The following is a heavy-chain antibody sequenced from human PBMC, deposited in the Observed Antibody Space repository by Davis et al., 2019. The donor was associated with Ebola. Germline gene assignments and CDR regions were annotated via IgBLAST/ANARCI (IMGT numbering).Heavy chain of an antibody. Sequence: MPGGSLRLSCTVSGGSISSYYWSWIRQPPGKGLEWIGYIYYSGSTNYNPSLKSRVTISVDTSKNQFSLKLSSVTAADTAVYYCARSYWKTAAGTEWGQGTLVTVSS. CDR3: ARSYWKTAAGTE. J-gene: IGHJ4*02. D-gene: IGHD6-13*01. CDR1: GGSISSYY. V-gene: IGHV4-59*08. CDR2: IYYSGST.